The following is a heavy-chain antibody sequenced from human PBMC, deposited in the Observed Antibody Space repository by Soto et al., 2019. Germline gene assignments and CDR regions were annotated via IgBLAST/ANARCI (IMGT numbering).Heavy chain of an antibody. CDR2: IGGSGGSP. V-gene: IGHV3-23*01. CDR1: GFIFSNYA. J-gene: IGHJ4*02. Sequence: EVQLLESGGGLVQPGGSLRLSCAASGFIFSNYAMSWVRQAPGKGLDWVSTIGGSGGSPYYADSVKGRFTISRDNSKNTLYLQMNGLRAEDTAVYYCAKRTPLVDAQRYFDYWGQGTLVTVSS. CDR3: AKRTPLVDAQRYFDY. D-gene: IGHD2-15*01.